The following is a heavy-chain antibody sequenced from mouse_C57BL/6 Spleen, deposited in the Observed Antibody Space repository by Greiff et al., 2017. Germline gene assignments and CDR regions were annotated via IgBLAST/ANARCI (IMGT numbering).Heavy chain of an antibody. CDR1: GYAFSSYW. CDR3: ARSGTGTVAY. D-gene: IGHD4-1*01. V-gene: IGHV1-80*01. J-gene: IGHJ3*01. Sequence: VKLVESGAELVKPGASVKISCKASGYAFSSYWMNWVKQRPGKGLEWIGQIYPGDGDTNYNGKFKGKATLTADKSSSTAYMQLSSLTSEDSAVYFCARSGTGTVAYWGQGTLVTVSA. CDR2: IYPGDGDT.